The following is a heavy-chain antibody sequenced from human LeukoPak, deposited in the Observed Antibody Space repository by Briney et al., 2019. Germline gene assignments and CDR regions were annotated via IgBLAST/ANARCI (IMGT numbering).Heavy chain of an antibody. CDR3: ARVALVSHLDY. V-gene: IGHV3-30*03. Sequence: GRSLRLSCAASGFTFTSYGMHWVRQAPGKGLEWVAVISYDGTYKYYAGSVKGRFTISRDDSKNTLYLQTNSLRAEDTAVYYCARVALVSHLDYWGQGTLVTVSS. CDR2: ISYDGTYK. J-gene: IGHJ4*02. D-gene: IGHD3-10*01. CDR1: GFTFTSYG.